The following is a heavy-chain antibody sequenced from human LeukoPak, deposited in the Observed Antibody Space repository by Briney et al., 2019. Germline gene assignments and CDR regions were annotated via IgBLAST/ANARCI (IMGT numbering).Heavy chain of an antibody. Sequence: PSETLSLTCTVPGGSISSYYWSWIRQPAGKGLEWIGRIYTSGSTNYNPSLKSRVTMSVDTSKNQFSLKLSSVTAADTAGYYCARGAPSGRFDYWGQGTLVTVSS. CDR2: IYTSGST. CDR1: GGSISSYY. CDR3: ARGAPSGRFDY. J-gene: IGHJ4*02. V-gene: IGHV4-4*07.